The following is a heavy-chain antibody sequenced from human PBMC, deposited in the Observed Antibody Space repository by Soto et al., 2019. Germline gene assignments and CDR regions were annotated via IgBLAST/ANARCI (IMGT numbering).Heavy chain of an antibody. CDR3: ARFSRGYCSGGSCYSGYYFDY. V-gene: IGHV1-69*13. D-gene: IGHD2-15*01. CDR1: GGTFSSYA. Sequence: SVKVSCKASGGTFSSYAISWVRQAPGQGLEWMGGIIPIFGTANYAQKFQGRVTITADESTSTAYMELSSLRSEDTAVYYCARFSRGYCSGGSCYSGYYFDYWGQGTLVTVSS. J-gene: IGHJ4*02. CDR2: IIPIFGTA.